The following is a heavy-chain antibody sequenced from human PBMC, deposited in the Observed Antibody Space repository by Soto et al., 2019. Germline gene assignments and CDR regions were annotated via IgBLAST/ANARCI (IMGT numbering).Heavy chain of an antibody. CDR2: IYYSGST. V-gene: IGHV4-59*01. CDR1: GGSISSYY. Sequence: PSETLSLTCTVSGGSISSYYWSWIRQPPGKGLEWIGYIYYSGSTNYNPSLKSRVTISVDTSKNQFSLKLSSVTAADTAVYYCARAPYYDFWSGYYSWFDPWGQGTLVTVSS. J-gene: IGHJ5*02. CDR3: ARAPYYDFWSGYYSWFDP. D-gene: IGHD3-3*01.